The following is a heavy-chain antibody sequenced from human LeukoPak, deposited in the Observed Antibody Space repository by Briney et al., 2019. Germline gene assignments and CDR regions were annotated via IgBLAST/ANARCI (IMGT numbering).Heavy chain of an antibody. Sequence: GGSLRLSCAASGFSFDDYGMSWVRQAPGKGLEWVSSISSSSNSIYYADSVKGRFTISRDNAKNSLYLQMNSLRVEDTAVYYCARAVSPGAFDIWGQGTMVTVSS. CDR2: ISSSSNSI. CDR1: GFSFDDYG. D-gene: IGHD2/OR15-2a*01. J-gene: IGHJ3*02. V-gene: IGHV3-21*01. CDR3: ARAVSPGAFDI.